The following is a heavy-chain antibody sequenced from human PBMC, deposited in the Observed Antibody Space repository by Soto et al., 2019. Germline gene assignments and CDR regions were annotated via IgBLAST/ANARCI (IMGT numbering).Heavy chain of an antibody. Sequence: VKVSCKASGGTFSSYAISWVRQAPGQGLEWMGGIIPIFGTANYAQKFQGRVTITADESTSTAYMELSSLRSEDTAVYYCARDMSSIVGASPYRVSFDYWGQGTLVTVSS. V-gene: IGHV1-69*01. CDR3: ARDMSSIVGASPYRVSFDY. CDR1: GGTFSSYA. D-gene: IGHD1-26*01. CDR2: IIPIFGTA. J-gene: IGHJ4*02.